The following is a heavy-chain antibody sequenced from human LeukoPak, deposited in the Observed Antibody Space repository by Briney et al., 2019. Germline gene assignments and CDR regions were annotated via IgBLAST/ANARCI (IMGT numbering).Heavy chain of an antibody. CDR3: ARGLAGYYGSGSYGY. CDR1: GDSITSSY. V-gene: IGHV4-59*12. J-gene: IGHJ4*02. Sequence: SETLSLTCTVSGDSITSSYWSWLRQPPGQGLEYLGYIYYTGITKYNPSLKSRVTMSLDTSKNQFSLTLTSVTAADTAVYYCARGLAGYYGSGSYGYWGQGTLVTVSS. D-gene: IGHD3-10*01. CDR2: IYYTGIT.